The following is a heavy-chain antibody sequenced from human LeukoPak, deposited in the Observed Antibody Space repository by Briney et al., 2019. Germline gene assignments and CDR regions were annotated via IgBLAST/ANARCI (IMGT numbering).Heavy chain of an antibody. CDR3: AKSPARRGGTCYVFDY. V-gene: IGHV3-23*01. CDR1: GFSLSDYA. D-gene: IGHD2-15*01. J-gene: IGHJ4*02. CDR2: ISNTDGST. Sequence: GGSLRLSCAASGFSLSDYAMSWVRQAPGKGLEWVSTISNTDGSTRYADSVKGRFTISRDTSKNMLYVQMNSLRPEDTAVYHCAKSPARRGGTCYVFDYWGQGALVTVSS.